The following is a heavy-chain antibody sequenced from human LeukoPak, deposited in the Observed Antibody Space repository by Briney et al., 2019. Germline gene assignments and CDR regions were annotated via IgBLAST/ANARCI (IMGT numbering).Heavy chain of an antibody. V-gene: IGHV1-46*01. D-gene: IGHD3/OR15-3a*01. Sequence: ASVKVSCKTSGYTFTSYFIHWVRQAPGQGLEWMGIINPSGASTSNAQRFQGRVTMTRDMSTSTVYMELSSLRSEDTAVYYCARETPGTGAFDFWGQGTLVTVSS. CDR1: GYTFTSYF. CDR3: ARETPGTGAFDF. CDR2: INPSGAST. J-gene: IGHJ4*02.